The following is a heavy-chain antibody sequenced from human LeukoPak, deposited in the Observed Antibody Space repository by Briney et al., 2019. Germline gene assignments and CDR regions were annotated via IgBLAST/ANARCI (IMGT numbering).Heavy chain of an antibody. Sequence: GGSPRLSCAASGFTFSSYWMHWVRQAPGKGLVWVSRINTDGSSTSYADSVKGRFTISRDNAKNTLYLQMNSLRAEDTAVYYCAKGYDFWSGLDYWGQGTLVTVSS. D-gene: IGHD3-3*01. CDR1: GFTFSSYW. CDR2: INTDGSST. CDR3: AKGYDFWSGLDY. V-gene: IGHV3-74*01. J-gene: IGHJ4*02.